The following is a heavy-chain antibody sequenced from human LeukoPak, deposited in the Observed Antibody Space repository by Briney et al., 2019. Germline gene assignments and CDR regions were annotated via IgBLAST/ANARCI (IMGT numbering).Heavy chain of an antibody. CDR1: GFTFDDYA. CDR3: AKDTAVAGIVYWFDP. CDR2: ISGDGGST. Sequence: GGSLRLSCAASGFTFDDYAMHWVRQAPGKGLEWVSLISGDGGSTYYADSVKGRFTISRDNSKNSLYLLMNSLRTEDTALYYCAKDTAVAGIVYWFDPWGQGTLVTVSS. J-gene: IGHJ5*02. V-gene: IGHV3-43*02. D-gene: IGHD6-19*01.